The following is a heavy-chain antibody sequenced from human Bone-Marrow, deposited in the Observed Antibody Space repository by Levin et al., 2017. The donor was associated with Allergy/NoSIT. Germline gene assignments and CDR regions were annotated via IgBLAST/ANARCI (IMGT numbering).Heavy chain of an antibody. CDR2: IYYSGST. Sequence: SQTLSLTCTVSGGSISSGDYFWSWIRQPPGKGLEWIGYIYYSGSTHYNPSLKSRVITSVDTSKNQFSLKLSSVTAADTAVYYCARGPPYKYGSGTYYFDHWGQGTLVTVSS. J-gene: IGHJ4*02. V-gene: IGHV4-30-4*01. CDR1: GGSISSGDYF. D-gene: IGHD3-10*01. CDR3: ARGPPYKYGSGTYYFDH.